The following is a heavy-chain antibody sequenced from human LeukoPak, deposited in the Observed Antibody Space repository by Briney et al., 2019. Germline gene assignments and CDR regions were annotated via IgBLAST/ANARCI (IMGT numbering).Heavy chain of an antibody. V-gene: IGHV1-8*01. CDR2: INPNIGNT. CDR1: GYTFTSYD. Sequence: ASVKVSCKASGYTFTSYDINWVRQATGQGLEWMGWINPNIGNTGYAQEFQGRITMTRNTSINTAYMELSSLRSEDTAVYYCATEDWTNLRKTRAYSYYFDYWGQGTLVTVSS. J-gene: IGHJ4*02. CDR3: ATEDWTNLRKTRAYSYYFDY. D-gene: IGHD3/OR15-3a*01.